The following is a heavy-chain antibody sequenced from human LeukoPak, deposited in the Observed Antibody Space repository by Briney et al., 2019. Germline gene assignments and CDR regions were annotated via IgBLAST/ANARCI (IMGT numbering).Heavy chain of an antibody. CDR1: GFTFSRYG. CDR3: ARDLAGSSGWYGDY. J-gene: IGHJ4*02. Sequence: GGSLRLSCAASGFTFSRYGMHWVRQAPGKGPEWAAVISSNGNVKYYIDSVKGRFTISRDNSKSTLYLQMNSLRAEDTAVYYCARDLAGSSGWYGDYWGQGTLVTVSS. V-gene: IGHV3-30*03. D-gene: IGHD6-19*01. CDR2: ISSNGNVK.